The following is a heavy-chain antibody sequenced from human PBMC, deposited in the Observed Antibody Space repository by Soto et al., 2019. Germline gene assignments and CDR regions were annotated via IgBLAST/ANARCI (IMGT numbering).Heavy chain of an antibody. CDR3: ARDSYVAFAITHGFDY. CDR2: IKQDGSEK. D-gene: IGHD1-20*01. J-gene: IGHJ4*02. CDR1: GFTFSSYW. V-gene: IGHV3-7*01. Sequence: GGSLRLSCAASGFTFSSYWMSWVRQAPGKGLEWVANIKQDGSEKYYVDSVKGRFTISRDNAKNSLYLQMNSLRAEDTAVYYCARDSYVAFAITHGFDYWGQGTLVTVSS.